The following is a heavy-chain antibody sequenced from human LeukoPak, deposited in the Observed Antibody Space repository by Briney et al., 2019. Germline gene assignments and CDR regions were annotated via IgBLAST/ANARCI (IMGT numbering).Heavy chain of an antibody. D-gene: IGHD3-22*01. Sequence: SETLSLTCTVPGGSISSGDYYWSWIRQPPGKGLEWLGYMYYSGSTYYNPSLKSRVSMSVDTSKNQFSLTLSSVTAADTAVHFCARPYYYDSRIDPWGQGTLVTVS. V-gene: IGHV4-30-4*01. J-gene: IGHJ5*02. CDR3: ARPYYYDSRIDP. CDR1: GGSISSGDYY. CDR2: MYYSGST.